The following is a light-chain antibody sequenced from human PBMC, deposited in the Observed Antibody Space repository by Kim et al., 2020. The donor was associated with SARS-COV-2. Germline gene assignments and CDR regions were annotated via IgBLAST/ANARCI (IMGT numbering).Light chain of an antibody. V-gene: IGLV6-57*01. CDR3: QSYDNYNQV. Sequence: GKTFTISCSRSRCSSASNYVQWHQQRPASSPTPVIYGDDQISSGVPDRFSGSIDSSSNPASLTLSSLKTEDEAEYYCQSYDNYNQVFGGGTKLTVL. CDR1: RCSSASNY. J-gene: IGLJ3*02. CDR2: GDD.